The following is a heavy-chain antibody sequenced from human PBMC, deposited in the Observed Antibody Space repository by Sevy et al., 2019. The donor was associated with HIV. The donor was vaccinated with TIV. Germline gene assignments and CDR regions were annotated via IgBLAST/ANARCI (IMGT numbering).Heavy chain of an antibody. V-gene: IGHV4-59*01. CDR3: ARVEEGCSSTGCHTRAQYYYYGMDV. D-gene: IGHD2-2*01. J-gene: IGHJ6*02. CDR1: GGSISSYY. Sequence: SETLSLTCTVSGGSISSYYWSWIRQPPGKGLEWIGYIYYSGSTNYNPSLKSRVTISEDTSKNQFSLKLRSVTAADTAVYYCARVEEGCSSTGCHTRAQYYYYGMDVWGQGTTVTVSS. CDR2: IYYSGST.